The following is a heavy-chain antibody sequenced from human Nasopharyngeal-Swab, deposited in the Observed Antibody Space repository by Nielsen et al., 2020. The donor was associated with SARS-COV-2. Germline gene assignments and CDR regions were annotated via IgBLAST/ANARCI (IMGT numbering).Heavy chain of an antibody. CDR2: IKQDGSEK. J-gene: IGHJ4*02. CDR3: ARDREQWLVTFDY. V-gene: IGHV3-7*01. D-gene: IGHD6-19*01. Sequence: GESLKISCAASGFTLSSYWMSWVRQAPGKGLEWVANIKQDGSEKYYVDSVKGRFTISRDNAKNSLYLQMNSLRAEDTAVYYCARDREQWLVTFDYWGQGTLVTVSS. CDR1: GFTLSSYW.